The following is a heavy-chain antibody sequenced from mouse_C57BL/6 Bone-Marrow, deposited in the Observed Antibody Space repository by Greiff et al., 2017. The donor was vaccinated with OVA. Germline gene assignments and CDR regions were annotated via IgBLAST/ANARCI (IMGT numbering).Heavy chain of an antibody. D-gene: IGHD1-1*02. CDR3: AGGVEGNY. J-gene: IGHJ2*01. V-gene: IGHV3-6*01. CDR2: ISYDGSN. Sequence: EVKLMESGPGLVKPSQSLSLTCSVTGYSITSGYYWNWIRQFPGNKLEWMGYISYDGSNNYNPSLKNRISITRDTSKNQFFLKLNSVTTEDTATYYCAGGVEGNYWGQGTTLTVSS. CDR1: GYSITSGYY.